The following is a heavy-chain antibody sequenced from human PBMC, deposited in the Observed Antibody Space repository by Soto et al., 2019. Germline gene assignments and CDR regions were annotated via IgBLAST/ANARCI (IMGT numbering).Heavy chain of an antibody. J-gene: IGHJ2*01. CDR3: VKGAIFNWNFYL. CDR1: GFTFSSYG. V-gene: IGHV3-30*18. Sequence: GGSLRLSCAASGFTFSSYGMHWVRQAPGKGLEWVAVISYDGSNKYYADSVKGRFTISRDNSKNTLYLQMNSLRAEDTAVYYCVKGAIFNWNFYLWGRRTLVTVSS. CDR2: ISYDGSNK. D-gene: IGHD3-3*02.